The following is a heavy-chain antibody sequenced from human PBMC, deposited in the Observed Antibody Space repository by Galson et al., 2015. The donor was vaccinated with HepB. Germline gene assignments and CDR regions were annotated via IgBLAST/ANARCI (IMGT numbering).Heavy chain of an antibody. Sequence: SVKVSCKASGYTFPSYSIAWVRQAPGQGLEWMGWINAYDSSTNYAQNLQGRVTMTTETSTTTAYMELRSLRSDDTAVYYCARGALVAVVTANLNNWFDPWGQGTLVTVSS. CDR1: GYTFPSYS. J-gene: IGHJ5*02. V-gene: IGHV1-18*01. CDR3: ARGALVAVVTANLNNWFDP. D-gene: IGHD2-15*01. CDR2: INAYDSST.